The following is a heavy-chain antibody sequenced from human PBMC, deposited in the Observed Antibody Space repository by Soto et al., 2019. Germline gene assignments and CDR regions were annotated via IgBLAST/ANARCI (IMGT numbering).Heavy chain of an antibody. J-gene: IGHJ4*02. D-gene: IGHD6-19*01. CDR2: IFPNVGTA. CDR3: ARARYSSRWGTFDR. V-gene: IGHV1-69*01. Sequence: QVHLEQSGAEVKKPGTSVKVSCKAYGGSFSTNEIDWVRQAPGQGLEWMGRIFPNVGTADYAQKFEGRLSIIAAESTFTVFMELSRLISADTAVYFCARARYSSRWGTFDRWGQGTQVAVSS. CDR1: GGSFSTNE.